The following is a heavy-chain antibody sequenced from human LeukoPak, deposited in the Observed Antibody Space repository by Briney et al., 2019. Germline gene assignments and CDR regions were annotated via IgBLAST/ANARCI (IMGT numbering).Heavy chain of an antibody. D-gene: IGHD2-2*01. CDR3: ARVQYQRAAGTLYYFDY. V-gene: IGHV4-61*02. Sequence: PSETLSLTRTVSDDSIRSGSYYWNWIRQPAGKGLEWIGRFYTRGSATYNPSLKSRVTMSLDTSKNQFSLKLSSVTAADTAVYYCARVQYQRAAGTLYYFDYWGQGTLVTVSS. J-gene: IGHJ4*02. CDR2: FYTRGSA. CDR1: DDSIRSGSYY.